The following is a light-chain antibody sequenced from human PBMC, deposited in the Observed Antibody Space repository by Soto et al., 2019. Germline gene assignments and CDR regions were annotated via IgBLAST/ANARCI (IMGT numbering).Light chain of an antibody. CDR2: EVS. CDR1: SSDVGGYDR. V-gene: IGLV2-14*01. J-gene: IGLJ2*01. CDR3: SSYASTSPVV. Sequence: QSALTQPPSASGSPGQSVTISCTGTSSDVGGYDRVSWFQQHPGKAPKLMIYEVSNRPSRVSNRFSGSKSDNTASLTISGLQAEDEAHYYCSSYASTSPVVFGGGTQLTVL.